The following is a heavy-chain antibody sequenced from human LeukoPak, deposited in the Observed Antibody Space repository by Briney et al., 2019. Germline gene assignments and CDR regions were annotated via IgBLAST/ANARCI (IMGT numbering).Heavy chain of an antibody. CDR1: GYTFTIYG. Sequence: GASVKVSCKASGYTFTIYGIRWVRQAPGQGLEWMGWISTSTGKPNFSQKFQGRVTMTTDTSTSTAYMEVRSLRSDDTAVYYCARGYHYDSSGYPFDYWGREPWSPSPQ. D-gene: IGHD3-22*01. J-gene: IGHJ4*02. V-gene: IGHV1-18*01. CDR2: ISTSTGKP. CDR3: ARGYHYDSSGYPFDY.